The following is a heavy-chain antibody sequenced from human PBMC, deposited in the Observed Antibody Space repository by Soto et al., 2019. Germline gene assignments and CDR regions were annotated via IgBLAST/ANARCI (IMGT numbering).Heavy chain of an antibody. Sequence: EIQLLESGGGLVQPGGFLRLSCAGSGFMFSDHYMDWVRQAPGTGLEWMGRSRSKPNNYITEYAAAVHGRFRISRDDSKNAVYLQMESLTAEDAAVYCCATHMEAAILPARDVGGQGTTVTVSS. D-gene: IGHD2-21*02. CDR2: SRSKPNNYIT. V-gene: IGHV3-72*01. CDR3: ATHMEAAILPARDV. J-gene: IGHJ6*02. CDR1: GFMFSDHY.